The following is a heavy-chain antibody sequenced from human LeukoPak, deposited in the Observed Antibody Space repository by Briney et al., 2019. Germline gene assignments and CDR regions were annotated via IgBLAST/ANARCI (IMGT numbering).Heavy chain of an antibody. J-gene: IGHJ4*02. CDR3: ARVRSSSWDFDY. CDR2: IWYDGSNK. CDR1: GFTFSSYG. Sequence: PGGSLRLSCAASGFTFSSYGMHWVRQAPGKGLEWVAVIWYDGSNKYYADSVKGRFTISRDNSKNTLYLQMNSLRAEDTAVYYCARVRSSSWDFDYWGQGTLVTVSS. V-gene: IGHV3-33*01. D-gene: IGHD6-13*01.